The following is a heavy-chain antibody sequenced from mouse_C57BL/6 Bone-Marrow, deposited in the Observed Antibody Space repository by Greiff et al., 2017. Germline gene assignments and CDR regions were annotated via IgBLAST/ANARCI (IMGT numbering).Heavy chain of an antibody. D-gene: IGHD2-5*01. J-gene: IGHJ2*01. CDR2: ISDGGSYT. CDR1: GFTFSSYA. CDR3: ARDRSAYYSNWNYFDY. Sequence: EVKLMESGGGLVKPGGSLKLSCAASGFTFSSYAMSWVRQTPEKRLEWVATISDGGSYTYYPDNVKGRFTISRDNAKNNLYLQMSHLKSEDTAMYYCARDRSAYYSNWNYFDYWGQGTTLTVSS. V-gene: IGHV5-4*01.